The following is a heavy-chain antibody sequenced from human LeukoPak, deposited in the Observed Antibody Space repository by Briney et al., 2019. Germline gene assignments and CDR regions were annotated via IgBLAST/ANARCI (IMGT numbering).Heavy chain of an antibody. V-gene: IGHV3-23*01. CDR3: AKEDGAHCGGDCYSDY. D-gene: IGHD2-21*02. J-gene: IGHJ4*02. Sequence: GGSLRLSCAASGFTFSIYAMSWVRQSPGKGLEWVSTISGTGGSTYYADSVKGRFTISRDNSKNTLYLQMNSLRAEDTAVYYCAKEDGAHCGGDCYSDYWGQGTLVTVSS. CDR2: ISGTGGST. CDR1: GFTFSIYA.